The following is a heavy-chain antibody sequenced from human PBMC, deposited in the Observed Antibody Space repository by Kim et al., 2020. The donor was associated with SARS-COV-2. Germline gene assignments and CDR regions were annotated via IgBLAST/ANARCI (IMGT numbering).Heavy chain of an antibody. CDR3: ARLVRIAAAGHYYYYGMDV. D-gene: IGHD6-13*01. CDR2: IYHSGST. Sequence: SETLSLTCAVSGGSISSSNWWSWVRQPPGKGLEWIGEIYHSGSTNYNPSLKSRVTISVDKSKNQFSLKLSSVTAADTAVYYCARLVRIAAAGHYYYYGMDVWGQGTTVTVSS. CDR1: GGSISSSNW. V-gene: IGHV4-4*02. J-gene: IGHJ6*02.